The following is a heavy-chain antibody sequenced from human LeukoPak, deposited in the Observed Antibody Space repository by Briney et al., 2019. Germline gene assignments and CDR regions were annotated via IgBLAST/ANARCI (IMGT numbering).Heavy chain of an antibody. CDR3: AKDATQSTVTPGAFDI. Sequence: GGSLRLSCAASGFTFSSYAMSWVRQAPGKGLEWVSRISGSGGSTYYADSVKGRFTISRDNSKNTLYLQMNSLRAEDTAVYYCAKDATQSTVTPGAFDIWGQGTMVTVSS. V-gene: IGHV3-23*01. D-gene: IGHD4-17*01. CDR2: ISGSGGST. J-gene: IGHJ3*02. CDR1: GFTFSSYA.